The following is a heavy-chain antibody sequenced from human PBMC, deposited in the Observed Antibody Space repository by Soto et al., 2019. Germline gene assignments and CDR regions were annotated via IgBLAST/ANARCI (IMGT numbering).Heavy chain of an antibody. Sequence: EVQLVESGGGLVQPGGSLRLSCEASGFTFSSYSMNWVRQAPGKGLEWVSYISSSSSTIYYADSVKGRFTISRDNAKNSLYLQMNSLRDEDTAVYYCARGPSHPFGELYRYWGQGTLVTVSS. CDR1: GFTFSSYS. CDR3: ARGPSHPFGELYRY. D-gene: IGHD3-10*01. V-gene: IGHV3-48*02. J-gene: IGHJ4*02. CDR2: ISSSSSTI.